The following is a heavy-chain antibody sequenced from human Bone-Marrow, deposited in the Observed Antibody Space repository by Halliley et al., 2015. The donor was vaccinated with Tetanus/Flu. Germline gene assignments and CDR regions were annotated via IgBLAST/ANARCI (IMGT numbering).Heavy chain of an antibody. J-gene: IGHJ4*02. CDR2: IFHSGST. CDR3: VRDHMIWGARGLDY. Sequence: TLSLTCAVSGGSIITSNWWSWVRQSPGKGLEWLGEIFHSGSTNYNPSFESRLTKSVDGANNNFSLSLSSVTAAATAVYYCVRDHMIWGARGLDYWGQGMLVTVSS. CDR1: GGSIITSNW. D-gene: IGHD3-10*01. V-gene: IGHV4-4*02.